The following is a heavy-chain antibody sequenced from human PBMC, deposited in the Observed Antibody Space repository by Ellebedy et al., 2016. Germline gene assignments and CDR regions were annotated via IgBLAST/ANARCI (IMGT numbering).Heavy chain of an antibody. CDR2: ISYDGKNK. CDR3: ARAPYYYDTRGYPFDY. CDR1: GFTFRSSG. J-gene: IGHJ4*02. D-gene: IGHD3-22*01. Sequence: GESLKISXAASGFTFRSSGMHWVRQAPGKGLEWVAFISYDGKNKYHADSVEGRFTVSRDNSKNTLYLQMNSLRAEDTAVYYCARAPYYYDTRGYPFDYWGQGTLVTVSS. V-gene: IGHV3-30*03.